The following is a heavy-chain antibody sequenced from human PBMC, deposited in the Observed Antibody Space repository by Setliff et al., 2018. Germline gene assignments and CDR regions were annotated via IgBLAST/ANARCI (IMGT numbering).Heavy chain of an antibody. Sequence: PGGSLRLSCAASGFTFSSFDLSWVRQTPGKGLEWISTIRSNSPTLYYADSVQGRFTISRDNARNSLFLQMSSLRAEDTAVYYCARTCSGSGCYAGLESWGQGTPVTVSS. J-gene: IGHJ4*02. D-gene: IGHD2-15*01. CDR3: ARTCSGSGCYAGLES. V-gene: IGHV3-48*01. CDR2: IRSNSPTL. CDR1: GFTFSSFD.